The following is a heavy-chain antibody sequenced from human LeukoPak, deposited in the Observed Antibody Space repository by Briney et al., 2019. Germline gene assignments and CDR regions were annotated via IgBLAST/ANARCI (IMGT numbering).Heavy chain of an antibody. CDR1: GFTFSSYA. CDR3: VKDIGTVGASPFDY. V-gene: IGHV3-23*01. CDR2: ISGSGGST. Sequence: GGSLRLSCAASGFTFSSYAMSWVRQAPGKGLEWVSAISGSGGSTYYADSVKGRFTISRDNSKNTLYLQMNSLRVEDTAVYYCVKDIGTVGASPFDYWGQGTLVSVSS. D-gene: IGHD1-26*01. J-gene: IGHJ4*02.